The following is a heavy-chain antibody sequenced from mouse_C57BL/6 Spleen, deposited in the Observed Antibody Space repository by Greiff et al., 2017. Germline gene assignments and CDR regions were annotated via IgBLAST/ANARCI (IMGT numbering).Heavy chain of an antibody. CDR1: GYAFSSYW. J-gene: IGHJ3*01. CDR2: IYPGDGDT. D-gene: IGHD3-2*02. V-gene: IGHV1-80*01. CDR3: ARSVDSSGPAWFAY. Sequence: QVQLQQSGAELVKPGASVKISCKASGYAFSSYWMNWVKQRPGKGLEWIGQIYPGDGDTNYNGKFKGKATLTADKSSSTAYLQLTSLPSEDSAVYFCARSVDSSGPAWFAYWGQGTLVTVSA.